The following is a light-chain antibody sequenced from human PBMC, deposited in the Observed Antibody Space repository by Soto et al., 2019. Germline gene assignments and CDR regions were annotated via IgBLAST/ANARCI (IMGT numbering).Light chain of an antibody. V-gene: IGLV1-51*01. Sequence: QSVLTQPPSVSAAPGPTVTLTCSVSSSNIGNNYVSWYQQLPGTAPKLLIYDSNKRHSGIPDRFSGSKSGTSATLGITGLQTGDEADYYCGTWDSSLSAVVFGGGTKLTVL. J-gene: IGLJ2*01. CDR3: GTWDSSLSAVV. CDR1: SSNIGNNY. CDR2: DSN.